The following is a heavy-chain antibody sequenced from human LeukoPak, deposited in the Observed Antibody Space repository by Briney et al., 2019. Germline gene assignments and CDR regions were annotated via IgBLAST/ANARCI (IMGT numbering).Heavy chain of an antibody. V-gene: IGHV3-23*01. CDR2: ISGSGGST. D-gene: IGHD2-2*01. Sequence: GGSLRLSCAASGFTFSSYAMSWVRQAPGKGLEWVSAISGSGGSTYYADSVKGRFTISRDNSKNTLYLQMNSLRAEDTAVYYCAKGGYCSSTSCYPIYYYYYYMDVWGNGTTVTVSS. J-gene: IGHJ6*03. CDR1: GFTFSSYA. CDR3: AKGGYCSSTSCYPIYYYYYYMDV.